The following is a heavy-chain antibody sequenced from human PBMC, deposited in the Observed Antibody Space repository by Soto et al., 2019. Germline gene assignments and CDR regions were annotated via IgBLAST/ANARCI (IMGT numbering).Heavy chain of an antibody. CDR2: IYPGDSDT. D-gene: IGHD1-1*01. V-gene: IGHV5-51*01. CDR3: ARQGGTRAFKYYGMDV. CDR1: GYSFTSYW. J-gene: IGHJ6*02. Sequence: GESLKISCKGAGYSFTSYWIGWVRQMPGKGLEWMGIIYPGDSDTRYSPSFQGQVTISADKSISTAYLQWSSLKASDTAMYYCARQGGTRAFKYYGMDVCGQGTTVTVSS.